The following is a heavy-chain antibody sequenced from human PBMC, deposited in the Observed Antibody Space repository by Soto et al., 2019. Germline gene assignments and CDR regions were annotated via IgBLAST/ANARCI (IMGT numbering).Heavy chain of an antibody. V-gene: IGHV1-3*01. CDR3: ARDRAQQSRYAFDI. Sequence: ASVKVSCKASGYTFTSYAMHWVRQAPGQRLEWMGWINAGNGNTKYSQKFQGRVTITRDTSASTAYMEVSSLRSEDTAVYYCARDRAQQSRYAFDIWGQGTMVTVSS. D-gene: IGHD6-13*01. J-gene: IGHJ3*02. CDR2: INAGNGNT. CDR1: GYTFTSYA.